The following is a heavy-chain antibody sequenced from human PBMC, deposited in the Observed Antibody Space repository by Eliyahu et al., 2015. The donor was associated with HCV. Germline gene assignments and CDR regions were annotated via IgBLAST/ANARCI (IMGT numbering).Heavy chain of an antibody. CDR1: GGSFXGYY. J-gene: IGHJ3*02. V-gene: IGHV4-34*01. CDR3: ARLYGGNSGLDAFDI. D-gene: IGHD4-23*01. CDR2: INHSGST. Sequence: QVQLQQWGAGLLKPSXTLSLTCAVYGGSFXGYYWSWIRQPPGKGLEWIGEINHSGSTNYNPSLKSRVTISVDTSKNQFSLKLSSVTATDTAVYYCARLYGGNSGLDAFDIWGQGTMVTVSS.